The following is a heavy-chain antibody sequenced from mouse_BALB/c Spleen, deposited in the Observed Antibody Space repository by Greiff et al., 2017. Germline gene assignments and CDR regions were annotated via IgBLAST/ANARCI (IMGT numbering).Heavy chain of an antibody. CDR3: SSSYGTDAMDY. V-gene: IGHV5-4*02. Sequence: EVKVVESGGGLVKPGGSLKLSCAASGFTFSDYYMYWVRQTPEKRLEWVATISDGGSYTYYPDSVKGRFTISSDNAKNNLYLPMSSLKSEDTAMYCCSSSYGTDAMDYWGQGTSVTVSA. CDR2: ISDGGSYT. CDR1: GFTFSDYY. D-gene: IGHD1-1*01. J-gene: IGHJ4*01.